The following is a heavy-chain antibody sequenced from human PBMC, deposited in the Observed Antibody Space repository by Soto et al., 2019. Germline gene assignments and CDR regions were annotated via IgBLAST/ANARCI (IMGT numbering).Heavy chain of an antibody. CDR1: GFTFSSYS. CDR3: ARDLYSGLFDP. J-gene: IGHJ5*02. CDR2: ISSSSSTI. V-gene: IGHV3-48*01. Sequence: GGSLRLSCAASGFTFSSYSMNWVRQAPGKGLEWVSYISSSSSTIYYADSVKGRFTISRDNAKNSLYLQMNSLRAEDTAVYYCARDLYSGLFDPWGQGTLVTVSS. D-gene: IGHD5-12*01.